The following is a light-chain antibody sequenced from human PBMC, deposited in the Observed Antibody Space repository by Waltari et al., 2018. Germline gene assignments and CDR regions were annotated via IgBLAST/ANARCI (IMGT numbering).Light chain of an antibody. J-gene: IGKJ3*01. CDR3: QQLDSYPRLT. Sequence: DIQLTQSPSFLSASVGDRVTITCRASQGFRSDLAWYQQIPGKAPTLLIYAVSTLHDGVPSRFSGSGSGTEFTLTISNLQPEDFATYYCQQLDSYPRLTFGPGTKVDIK. CDR2: AVS. V-gene: IGKV1-9*01. CDR1: QGFRSD.